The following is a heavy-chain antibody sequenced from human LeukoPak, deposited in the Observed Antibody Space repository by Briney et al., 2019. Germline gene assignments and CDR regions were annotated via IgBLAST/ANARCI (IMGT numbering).Heavy chain of an antibody. CDR1: GGSISSGGYS. CDR3: AREDPETMGYDGNAFDI. Sequence: SETLSLTCAVSGGSISSGGYSWSWIRQPPGKGLEWIGYIYHSGSTYYNPSLKSRVTISVDRSKNQFSLKLSSVTAADTAVYYCAREDPETMGYDGNAFDIWGQGTMVTVSS. D-gene: IGHD3-22*01. V-gene: IGHV4-30-2*01. CDR2: IYHSGST. J-gene: IGHJ3*02.